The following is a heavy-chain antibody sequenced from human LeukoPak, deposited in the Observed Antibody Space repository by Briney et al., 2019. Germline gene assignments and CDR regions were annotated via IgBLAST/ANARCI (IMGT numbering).Heavy chain of an antibody. Sequence: PGGSLRLSCESSGFTYGYYWMTWVRQAPGKGLEWVANINQYGNETYYVDSVKGRFFIFRDNVKNSLYLQMNRLRAEDTAVYYCARDYGDYWGQGTLVTVSS. J-gene: IGHJ4*02. CDR1: GFTYGYYW. CDR2: INQYGNET. D-gene: IGHD4-17*01. V-gene: IGHV3-7*01. CDR3: ARDYGDY.